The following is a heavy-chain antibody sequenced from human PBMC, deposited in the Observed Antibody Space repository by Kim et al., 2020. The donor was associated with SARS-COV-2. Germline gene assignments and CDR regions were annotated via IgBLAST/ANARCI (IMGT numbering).Heavy chain of an antibody. CDR1: GFTFSSYS. CDR3: AREHID. Sequence: GGSLRLSCAASGFTFSSYSMNWVRQAPGKGLEWVSYISSSSSTIYYADSVKGRFTISRDNAKNSLYLQINSLRAEDTAVHYCAREHIDWGQGTLVTVSS. V-gene: IGHV3-48*04. CDR2: ISSSSSTI. J-gene: IGHJ4*02.